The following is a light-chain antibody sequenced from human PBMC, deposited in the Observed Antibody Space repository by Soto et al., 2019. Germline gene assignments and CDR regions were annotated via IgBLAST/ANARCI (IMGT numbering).Light chain of an antibody. V-gene: IGKV3-11*01. Sequence: EIVLTQSPATLSLSPGERATLSCRASQSVGTYFAWYQQKPGQAPRLLIYDSSNRATGIPARFSGSVSGTDFTLTISSLGPEDFAVYYCQQRSDWPSTFGGGTKVEIK. J-gene: IGKJ4*01. CDR2: DSS. CDR3: QQRSDWPST. CDR1: QSVGTY.